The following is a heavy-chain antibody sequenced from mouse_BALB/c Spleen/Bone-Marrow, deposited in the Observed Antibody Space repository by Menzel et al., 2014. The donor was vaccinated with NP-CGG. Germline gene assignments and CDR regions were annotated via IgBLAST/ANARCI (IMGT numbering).Heavy chain of an antibody. D-gene: IGHD2-14*01. J-gene: IGHJ2*01. V-gene: IGHV14-3*02. CDR2: VDPANGNT. CDR3: ARYRLGTYFDY. CDR1: GFNIKDTY. Sequence: VHLQQPGAELVKPGASVKLSCTASGFNIKDTYMHWVKRRPEQGLEWIGRVDPANGNTKYDPKFQGKATITADTSSNTAYLQLSSLTSEDTAVYYCARYRLGTYFDYWGQGTTLTVSS.